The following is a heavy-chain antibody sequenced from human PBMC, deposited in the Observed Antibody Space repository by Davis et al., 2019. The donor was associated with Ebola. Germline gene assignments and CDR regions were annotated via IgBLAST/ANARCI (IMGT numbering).Heavy chain of an antibody. J-gene: IGHJ4*02. CDR2: IIPIFGTA. V-gene: IGHV1-69*05. CDR3: ARVNYDFWSGYDY. D-gene: IGHD3-3*01. Sequence: SVKVSCKASGGTFSSYAISWVRQAPGQGLEWMGGIIPIFGTANYAQKLQGRVTMTTDTSTSTAYMELRSLRSDDTAVYYCARVNYDFWSGYDYWGQGTLVTVSS. CDR1: GGTFSSYA.